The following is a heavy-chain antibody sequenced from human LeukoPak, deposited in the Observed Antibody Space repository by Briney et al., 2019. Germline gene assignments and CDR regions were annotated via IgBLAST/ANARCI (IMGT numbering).Heavy chain of an antibody. V-gene: IGHV3-53*04. D-gene: IGHD4-17*01. J-gene: IGHJ4*02. CDR3: ARGGGDYNPFDY. Sequence: GGSLRLSCGVSGFXVSTNYISWVRQAPGKGREWVSLMYSGGSTYYADSVKGRFTISRHNSKNPLYLEINSLRPDDTAVYYCARGGGDYNPFDYWGQGTLVTVSS. CDR1: GFXVSTNY. CDR2: MYSGGST.